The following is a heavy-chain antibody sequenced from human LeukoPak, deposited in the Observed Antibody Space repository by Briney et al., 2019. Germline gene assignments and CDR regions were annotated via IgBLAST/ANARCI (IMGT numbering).Heavy chain of an antibody. Sequence: PSETQSLTCAVYGGSFSGYYWSWIRQPPGKGLEWIGEINHSGSTNYNPSLKSRVTISVDTSKNQFSLKLSSVTAADTAVYYCARGLEGFGELSNWFDPWGQGTLVTVSS. CDR3: ARGLEGFGELSNWFDP. J-gene: IGHJ5*02. CDR1: GGSFSGYY. D-gene: IGHD3-10*01. V-gene: IGHV4-34*01. CDR2: INHSGST.